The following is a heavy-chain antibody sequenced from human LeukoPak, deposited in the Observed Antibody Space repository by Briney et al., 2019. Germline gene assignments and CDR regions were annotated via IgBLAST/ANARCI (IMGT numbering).Heavy chain of an antibody. Sequence: GGSLRLSCAASGFAFSNYAMSWVRQAPGKGLEWVSSLSGGGDSRYYADSVMGRFTISRDNSKNTLYLQMNSLRAEDTAVYYCAKAVRSMVTGGGYFDSWGQGTLVTVSP. CDR2: LSGGGDSR. CDR3: AKAVRSMVTGGGYFDS. D-gene: IGHD3-10*01. CDR1: GFAFSNYA. J-gene: IGHJ4*02. V-gene: IGHV3-23*01.